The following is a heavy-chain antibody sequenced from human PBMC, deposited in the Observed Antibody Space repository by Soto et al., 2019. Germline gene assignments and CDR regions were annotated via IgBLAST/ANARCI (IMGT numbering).Heavy chain of an antibody. J-gene: IGHJ4*02. CDR3: ARDGGYSGYDWLDY. D-gene: IGHD5-12*01. V-gene: IGHV1-69*13. Sequence: ASVKVSCKASGGTFSSYAISWVRQAPGQGLEWMGGIIPIFGTANYAQKFQGRVTITADESTSTAYMELSSLRSEDTAVYYCARDGGYSGYDWLDYWGQGTLVTVSS. CDR2: IIPIFGTA. CDR1: GGTFSSYA.